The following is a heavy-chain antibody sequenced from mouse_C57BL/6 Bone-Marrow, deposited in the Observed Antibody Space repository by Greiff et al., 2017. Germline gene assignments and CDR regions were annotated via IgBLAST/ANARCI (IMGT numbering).Heavy chain of an antibody. D-gene: IGHD2-5*01. CDR3: ARPYYSNYWYFDV. V-gene: IGHV1-55*01. CDR2: IYPGSGST. CDR1: GYTFTSYW. J-gene: IGHJ1*03. Sequence: QVQLKQPGAELVKPEASVKMSCKASGYTFTSYWITWVKQRPGQGLEWIGDIYPGSGSTNYNEKFKSKATLTVDPSSSTAYMQLSSLTSEDSAVYYCARPYYSNYWYFDVWGTGTTVTVSS.